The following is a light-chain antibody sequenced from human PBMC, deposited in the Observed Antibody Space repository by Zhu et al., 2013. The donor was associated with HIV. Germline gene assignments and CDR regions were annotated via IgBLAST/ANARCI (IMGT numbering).Light chain of an antibody. CDR3: QHYNTYFALT. J-gene: IGKJ4*01. CDR1: QGISSG. V-gene: IGKV1-13*02. Sequence: AIQLTQSPSSLSASVGDRVTITCRASQGISSGLAWYQHKPGKAPKLLIYDASSLKSGVPSRFSGSGSGTDYTLTISSLQPDDFATYYCQHYNTYFALTFGGGTKVEIK. CDR2: DAS.